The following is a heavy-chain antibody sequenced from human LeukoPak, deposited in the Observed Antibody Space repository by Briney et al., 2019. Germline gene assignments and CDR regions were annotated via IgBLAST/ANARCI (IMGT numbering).Heavy chain of an antibody. J-gene: IGHJ4*02. CDR3: ARAEYSSSSRRDVDY. CDR2: ISYDGSNK. CDR1: GFTFSSYG. V-gene: IGHV3-30*03. D-gene: IGHD6-6*01. Sequence: QPGGSLRLSCAASGFTFSSYGMHWVRQAPGKGLEWVAVISYDGSNKYYADSVKGRFTISRDNSKNTLYLQMNSLRAEDTAVYYCARAEYSSSSRRDVDYWGQGTLVTVSS.